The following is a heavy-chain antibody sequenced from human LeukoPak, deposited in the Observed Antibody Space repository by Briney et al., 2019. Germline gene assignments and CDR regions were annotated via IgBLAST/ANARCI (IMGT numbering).Heavy chain of an antibody. CDR1: GYTFTGYY. D-gene: IGHD3-22*01. CDR2: INPNSGGT. J-gene: IGHJ4*02. CDR3: ARSRSAFSYYYDSSGYFGY. V-gene: IGHV1-2*02. Sequence: ASVKVSCKASGYTFTGYYMHWVRQAPGQGLEWMGWINPNSGGTNYAQKFQGRVTMTRDTSISTAYMELSRLRSDDTAVYYCARSRSAFSYYYDSSGYFGYWGQGTLVTVSS.